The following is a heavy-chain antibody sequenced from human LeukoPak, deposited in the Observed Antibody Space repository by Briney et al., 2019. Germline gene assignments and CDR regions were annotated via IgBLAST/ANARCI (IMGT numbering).Heavy chain of an antibody. CDR1: GFTFRNYW. V-gene: IGHV3-7*01. D-gene: IGHD6-6*01. J-gene: IGHJ4*02. CDR2: IKEDGSDK. Sequence: GGSLRLSCTASGFTFRNYWMSWVRQAPGKGLECVAYIKEDGSDKNYVDSVKGRFTISRDNAKSPLYLQMNSLRVEDTAVYYCVRGTRSNSFWGQGTQVTVSS. CDR3: VRGTRSNSF.